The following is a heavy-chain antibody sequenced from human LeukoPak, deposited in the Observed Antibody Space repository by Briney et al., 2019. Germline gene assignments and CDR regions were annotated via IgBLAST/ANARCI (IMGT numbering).Heavy chain of an antibody. Sequence: GSSVKVSFKASGGPFSSYAISWVRQAPGQGLEWMGGIIPIFGTANYAQKFQGRVTITADESTSTAYMELSSLRSEDTAVYYCANNWNDDAFDIWGQGTMVTVSS. CDR2: IIPIFGTA. CDR3: ANNWNDDAFDI. CDR1: GGPFSSYA. V-gene: IGHV1-69*01. D-gene: IGHD1-20*01. J-gene: IGHJ3*02.